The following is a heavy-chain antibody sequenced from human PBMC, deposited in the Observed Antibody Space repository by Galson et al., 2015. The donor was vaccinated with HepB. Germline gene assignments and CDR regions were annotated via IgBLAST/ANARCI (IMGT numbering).Heavy chain of an antibody. CDR3: AKDTRVDYDFWSGYYVDAVDI. D-gene: IGHD3-3*01. CDR1: GFTFDGYT. Sequence: SLRLSCAASGFTFDGYTMHWVRQAPGKGLEWVSLISWDGGSTYYADSVKGRFTISRDNSKNSLYLQMNSLRTEDTALYYCAKDTRVDYDFWSGYYVDAVDIWGRGSVVTVSS. CDR2: ISWDGGST. V-gene: IGHV3-43*01. J-gene: IGHJ3*02.